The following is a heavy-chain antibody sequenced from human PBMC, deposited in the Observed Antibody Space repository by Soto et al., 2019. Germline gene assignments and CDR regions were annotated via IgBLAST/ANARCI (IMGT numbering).Heavy chain of an antibody. V-gene: IGHV4-31*03. CDR1: GGSISSGSFY. Sequence: QVQLQESGPGLVKPSQTLTLTCTVSGGSISSGSFYWSWIRQHPGKGLEWIGHISDSGSSYYNPSPESRVTLSVDTSTNQFSLKLSAATAADTAVYFCARTTFYDIFTAYYSLFGYWGQGTLVTVSS. CDR3: ARTTFYDIFTAYYSLFGY. CDR2: ISDSGSS. J-gene: IGHJ4*02. D-gene: IGHD3-9*01.